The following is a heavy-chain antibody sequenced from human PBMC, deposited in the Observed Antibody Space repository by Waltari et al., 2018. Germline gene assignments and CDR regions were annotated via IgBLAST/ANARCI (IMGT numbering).Heavy chain of an antibody. CDR1: GGSISSYY. V-gene: IGHV4-4*07. CDR3: ARGSSSADYYYYMDV. Sequence: QVQLQESGPGLVKPSETLSLTCTVSGGSISSYYWSWIRQPAGKGLEWIGRIYTSGTTNYNPSLKSRVTMSVDTSKNQFSLKLSSVTAADTAVYYCARGSSSADYYYYMDVWGKGTTVTISS. D-gene: IGHD6-6*01. J-gene: IGHJ6*03. CDR2: IYTSGTT.